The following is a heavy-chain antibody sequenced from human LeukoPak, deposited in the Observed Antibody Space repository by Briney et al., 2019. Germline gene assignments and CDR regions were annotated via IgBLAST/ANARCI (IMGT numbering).Heavy chain of an antibody. Sequence: GASVKVSCKASGYTFTSYAMHWVRQAPGQRLEWMGWINAGNGNTKYSQKFQGRVTITRDTSAGTAYMELSSLRSEDTAVYYCARDPRWLSLYYYYGMDVWGQGTTVTVSS. J-gene: IGHJ6*02. CDR3: ARDPRWLSLYYYYGMDV. CDR2: INAGNGNT. CDR1: GYTFTSYA. D-gene: IGHD3-22*01. V-gene: IGHV1-3*01.